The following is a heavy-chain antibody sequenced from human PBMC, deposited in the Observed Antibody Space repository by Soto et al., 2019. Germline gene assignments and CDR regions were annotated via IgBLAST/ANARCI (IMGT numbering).Heavy chain of an antibody. J-gene: IGHJ6*02. CDR1: GFPLSSYA. D-gene: IGHD3-3*01. CDR3: ARDQRFLEWVLSRSVEYGMDV. V-gene: IGHV3-30-3*01. Sequence: QVQLVESGGGVVQPGRSLRLSCAASGFPLSSYALHWVRQDPGKGLERVAGISYDGSNKYYADSVKGRFTISRDNSKNTLYLQMNSLRAEDTAVYYCARDQRFLEWVLSRSVEYGMDVWGQGTTVTVSS. CDR2: ISYDGSNK.